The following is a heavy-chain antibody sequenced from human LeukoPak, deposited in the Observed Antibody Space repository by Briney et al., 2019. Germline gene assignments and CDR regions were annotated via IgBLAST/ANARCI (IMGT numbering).Heavy chain of an antibody. J-gene: IGHJ3*02. CDR3: ARDVVTKAGAFDI. V-gene: IGHV1-18*01. Sequence: GASVKVSCKASGYTFTNYGITWVRQAPGQGLEWMGWISAYSGNTNYAQKFQGRVTITTDESTSTAYMELSSLRSEDTAVYYCARDVVTKAGAFDIWGQGTMVTVSS. CDR1: GYTFTNYG. D-gene: IGHD2-21*02. CDR2: ISAYSGNT.